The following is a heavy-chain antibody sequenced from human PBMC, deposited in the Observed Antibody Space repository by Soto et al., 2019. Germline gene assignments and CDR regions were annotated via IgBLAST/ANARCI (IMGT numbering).Heavy chain of an antibody. CDR1: GGIFTRYD. V-gene: IGHV1-69*01. CDR2: IIPIFGTA. J-gene: IGHJ4*02. Sequence: QVQLVQSGAEVKTPGSSVKVSCKASGGIFTRYDIRWVRQAPGQGLEWMGAIIPIFGTANYAQKFQGRVTITANATTSTAYMELSSLRSEDTAMYYCAINEGRYVSTFDYWGQVTLVTVSS. CDR3: AINEGRYVSTFDY. D-gene: IGHD3-10*02.